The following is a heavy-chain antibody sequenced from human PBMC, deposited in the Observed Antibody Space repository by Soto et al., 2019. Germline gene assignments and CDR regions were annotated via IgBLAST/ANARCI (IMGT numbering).Heavy chain of an antibody. CDR3: ARSLAGYGNRGMDL. Sequence: PSETLSLTCPVPSGSVSGGLYYWSWIRQPPGKGLEWIGYIYYSENINYNPSLQSRVTMSVDTSKNQFSLKLKYVTAADTAVYFCARSLAGYGNRGMDLWGQGTTVTVS. CDR2: IYYSENI. J-gene: IGHJ6*02. V-gene: IGHV4-61*01. CDR1: SGSVSGGLYY. D-gene: IGHD5-18*01.